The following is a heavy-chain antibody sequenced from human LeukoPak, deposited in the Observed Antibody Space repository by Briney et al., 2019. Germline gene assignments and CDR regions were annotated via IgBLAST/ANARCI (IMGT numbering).Heavy chain of an antibody. CDR3: ARDTNMDV. Sequence: PGGSLRLSCAASGFTFSSYGMHWVRQAPGKGLEWVAFIRYDGSNKYYADSVKGRFTISRDNAKNSLYLQMNSLRAEDTAVYYCARDTNMDVWGKGTTVTVSS. J-gene: IGHJ6*03. CDR2: IRYDGSNK. CDR1: GFTFSSYG. V-gene: IGHV3-30*02.